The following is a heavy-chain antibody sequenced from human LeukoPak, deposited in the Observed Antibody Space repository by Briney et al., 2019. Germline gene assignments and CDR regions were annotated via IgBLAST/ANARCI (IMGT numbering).Heavy chain of an antibody. J-gene: IGHJ3*02. D-gene: IGHD3-9*01. V-gene: IGHV1-18*01. CDR1: GYTFTSYG. CDR2: ISAHNGNT. CDR3: ARDYDILTGHDAFDI. Sequence: GASVKVSCKASGYTFTSYGISWVRQAPGQGLEWMGWISAHNGNTNYAQKLQGRVTMTTDTSTSTAYMELRSLRSDDTAVYYCARDYDILTGHDAFDIWGQGTMVTVSS.